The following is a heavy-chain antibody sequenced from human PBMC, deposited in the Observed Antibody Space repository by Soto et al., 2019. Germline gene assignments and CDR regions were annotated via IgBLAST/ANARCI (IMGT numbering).Heavy chain of an antibody. D-gene: IGHD3-3*01. CDR1: GFGFSDYY. Sequence: GGSLRLSCAASGFGFSDYYMSWIRQAPGKGLEWISYISTSSSSIYYADSVKGRFTISRDNAKNSLYPQMNSLRAEDTAVYYCARDDFWSGYYRYFDYWGQGALVTVSS. CDR3: ARDDFWSGYYRYFDY. CDR2: ISTSSSSI. V-gene: IGHV3-11*01. J-gene: IGHJ4*02.